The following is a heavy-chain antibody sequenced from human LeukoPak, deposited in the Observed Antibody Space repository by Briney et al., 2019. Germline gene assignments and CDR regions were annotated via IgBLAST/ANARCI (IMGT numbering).Heavy chain of an antibody. CDR1: GFTFSSYA. Sequence: GGSLRLSCAASGFTFSSYAMSWVRQAPGKGLEGVSAISGSGGSTYYADSVKGRFTISRDNSKNTLYLQMNSLRAEDTAVYYCAKQITIFGVVGYMDVWGKGTTATVSS. J-gene: IGHJ6*03. V-gene: IGHV3-23*01. CDR2: ISGSGGST. D-gene: IGHD3-3*01. CDR3: AKQITIFGVVGYMDV.